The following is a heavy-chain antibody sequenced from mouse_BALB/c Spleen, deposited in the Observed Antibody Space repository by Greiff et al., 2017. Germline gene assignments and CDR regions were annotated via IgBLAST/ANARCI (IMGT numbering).Heavy chain of an antibody. CDR2: INPGSGGT. CDR3: ARRGELGRNYYAMDY. J-gene: IGHJ4*01. V-gene: IGHV1-54*01. Sequence: QVHVKQSGAELVRPGTSVKVSCKASGYAFTNYLIEWVKQRPGQGLEWIGVINPGSGGTNYNEKFKGKATLTADKSSSTAYMQLSSLTSDDSAVYFCARRGELGRNYYAMDYWGQGTSVTVSS. CDR1: GYAFTNYL. D-gene: IGHD4-1*01.